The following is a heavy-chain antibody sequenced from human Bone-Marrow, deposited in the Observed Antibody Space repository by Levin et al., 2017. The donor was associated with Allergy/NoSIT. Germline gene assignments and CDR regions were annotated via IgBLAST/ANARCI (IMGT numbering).Heavy chain of an antibody. CDR3: ARRRGEFGGVTILGWFLDR. CDR1: GFSVNSYY. CDR2: IFSDGTT. D-gene: IGHD3-16*01. J-gene: IGHJ2*01. V-gene: IGHV3-66*02. Sequence: GESLKISCVASGFSVNSYYMTWVRQAPGEGLEWVSVIFSDGTTVYAESVKGRFTISRDNSKNTVSLQMNSLRAEDTAVYYCARRRGEFGGVTILGWFLDRWGRGTLVTVSS.